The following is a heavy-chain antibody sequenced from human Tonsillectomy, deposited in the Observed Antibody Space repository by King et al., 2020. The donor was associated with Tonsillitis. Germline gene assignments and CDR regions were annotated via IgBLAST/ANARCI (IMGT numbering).Heavy chain of an antibody. CDR2: ISYDGSNT. V-gene: IGHV3-30-3*01. J-gene: IGHJ3*01. Sequence: VQLVESGGGVVQPGRPLRLSCEAFEFSFNLYAMHWVRQAPGKGLEWVAVISYDGSNTYYADSVKGRFTISRDNSKNTLYLQMNSLRPEDTAVFYCARDPDYSTSRRKDAFDFWGQGTLVTVSS. D-gene: IGHD6-13*01. CDR3: ARDPDYSTSRRKDAFDF. CDR1: EFSFNLYA.